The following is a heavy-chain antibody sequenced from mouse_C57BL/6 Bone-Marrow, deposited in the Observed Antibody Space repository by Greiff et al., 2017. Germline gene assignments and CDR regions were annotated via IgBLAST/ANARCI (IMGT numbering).Heavy chain of an antibody. D-gene: IGHD1-1*01. J-gene: IGHJ4*01. CDR1: GFSLTSYA. V-gene: IGHV2-9-1*01. CDR3: ASGITTVVADYYAMDY. CDR2: IWTGGGT. Sequence: VQLQQSGPGLVAPSQSLSITCTVSGFSLTSYAISWVRQPPGKGLEWLGVIWTGGGTNYNSALKSRLSFSKDNSKSQVFLKMNSLQTDDTARYYCASGITTVVADYYAMDYWGQGTSVTVSS.